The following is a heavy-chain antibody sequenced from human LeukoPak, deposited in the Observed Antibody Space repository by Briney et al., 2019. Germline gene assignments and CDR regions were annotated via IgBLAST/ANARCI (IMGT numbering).Heavy chain of an antibody. Sequence: GGSLRLSCAASGFTFSSYGMHWVRQAPGKGLEWVAVISYDGSNKYYADSVKGRFTISRDNSKNTLYLQMNGLRVEDTALYFCAKDRVPDNSWSFDKWGQGTMVIVSA. CDR2: ISYDGSNK. V-gene: IGHV3-30*18. J-gene: IGHJ3*02. CDR1: GFTFSSYG. CDR3: AKDRVPDNSWSFDK. D-gene: IGHD6-13*01.